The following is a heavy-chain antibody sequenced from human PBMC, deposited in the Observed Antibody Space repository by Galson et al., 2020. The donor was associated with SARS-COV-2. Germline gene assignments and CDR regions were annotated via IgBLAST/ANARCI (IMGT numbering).Heavy chain of an antibody. CDR2: ISSDGSLT. Sequence: GESLKISCSASGFAFRSYVMHWVRQAPGKGLEWVAVISSDGSLTYNADSVKGRFTTSRDNSQNTLYLQMSSLTPEDTAVYHCARAGSSSGWNNWNYYFGMDVWGQGTTVTVSS. J-gene: IGHJ6*02. CDR1: GFAFRSYV. D-gene: IGHD6-19*01. CDR3: ARAGSSSGWNNWNYYFGMDV. V-gene: IGHV3-30*03.